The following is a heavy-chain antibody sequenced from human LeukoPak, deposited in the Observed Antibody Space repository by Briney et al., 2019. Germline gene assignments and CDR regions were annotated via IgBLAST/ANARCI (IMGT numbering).Heavy chain of an antibody. CDR3: ARDPYSGSYGADYYYYMDV. CDR1: GFTFSNYW. J-gene: IGHJ6*03. Sequence: GGSLRLSCAASGFTFSNYWMHWVRHVPGKGLVWVSRINDDGSATFYADSVKGRFTISRDNAKSSLYLQMNSLRAEDTAVYYCARDPYSGSYGADYYYYMDVWGKGTTVTISS. CDR2: INDDGSAT. D-gene: IGHD1-26*01. V-gene: IGHV3-74*01.